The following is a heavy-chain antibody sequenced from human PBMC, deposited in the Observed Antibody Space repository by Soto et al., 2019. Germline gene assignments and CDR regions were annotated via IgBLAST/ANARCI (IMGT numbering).Heavy chain of an antibody. CDR2: IKQDGSDK. V-gene: IGHV3-7*04. D-gene: IGHD4-17*01. Sequence: AGGSLRLSCAASGFTFSSFWMTWGRQAPGKGLEWVANIKQDGSDKYYVDSVKGRFTISRDNAKDSLHLQINSLRAEDTAVYYCVRSRYGGCFDFWGQGTLVTVSS. CDR1: GFTFSSFW. J-gene: IGHJ4*02. CDR3: VRSRYGGCFDF.